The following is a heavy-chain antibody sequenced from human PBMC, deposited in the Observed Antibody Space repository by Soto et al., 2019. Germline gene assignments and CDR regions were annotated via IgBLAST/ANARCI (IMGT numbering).Heavy chain of an antibody. J-gene: IGHJ3*02. Sequence: QVQLQESGPGLVKPSGTLSLTCAVSGGSISSSNWWSWVRQPPGKGLEWIGEIYHSGSTNYNPSLKSRVTISVDKSKNQFSLKLSSVTAADTAVYYCARFAVSVVAATLGAFDIWGQGTMVTVSS. CDR1: GGSISSSNW. D-gene: IGHD2-15*01. CDR3: ARFAVSVVAATLGAFDI. CDR2: IYHSGST. V-gene: IGHV4-4*02.